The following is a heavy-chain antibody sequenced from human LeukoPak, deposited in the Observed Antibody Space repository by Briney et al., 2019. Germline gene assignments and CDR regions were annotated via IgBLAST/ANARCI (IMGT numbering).Heavy chain of an antibody. D-gene: IGHD2-2*02. CDR3: GRDLRHQLLYCLDY. J-gene: IGHJ4*02. Sequence: GGSLRLSCSASGFTFSNYPMHWVRQAPGKRLEYVSAISGNGANTYYADSVKGRFTISRDNSKDTVSLQMNSLRTEDTAVYYCGRDLRHQLLYCLDYWGQGTLVTVSS. CDR2: ISGNGANT. CDR1: GFTFSNYP. V-gene: IGHV3-64*04.